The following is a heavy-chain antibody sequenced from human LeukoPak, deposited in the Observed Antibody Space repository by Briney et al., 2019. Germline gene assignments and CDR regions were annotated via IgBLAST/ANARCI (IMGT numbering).Heavy chain of an antibody. J-gene: IGHJ4*02. CDR1: GGTFSSYA. Sequence: SVKVSCKASGGTFSSYAISWVRQAPGQGLEWMGGIIPIFGTANYAQKFQGRVTITTDESTSTAYMELSSLRSEDTAVYYCARVGSGRSYDSSGPLDYWGQGTLVTVSS. V-gene: IGHV1-69*05. CDR2: IIPIFGTA. D-gene: IGHD3-22*01. CDR3: ARVGSGRSYDSSGPLDY.